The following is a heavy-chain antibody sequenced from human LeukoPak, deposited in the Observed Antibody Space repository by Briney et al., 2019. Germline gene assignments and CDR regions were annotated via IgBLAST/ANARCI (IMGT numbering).Heavy chain of an antibody. V-gene: IGHV3-30*02. CDR3: AKVRGSSRPTSFDY. J-gene: IGHJ4*02. D-gene: IGHD3-16*01. CDR1: GFSFSNYG. Sequence: GGSLRLSCAASGFSFSNYGIHWVRQAPGKGLEWVAFIVYTGNNKYYADSVKGRFTISRDNSKNTLYLQMNSLRAEDTAVYYCAKVRGSSRPTSFDYWGQGTLVTVSS. CDR2: IVYTGNNK.